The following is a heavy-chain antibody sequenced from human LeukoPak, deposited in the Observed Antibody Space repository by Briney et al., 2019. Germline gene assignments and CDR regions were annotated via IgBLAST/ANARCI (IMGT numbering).Heavy chain of an antibody. CDR1: GGSISSYY. J-gene: IGHJ4*02. D-gene: IGHD2-2*01. CDR2: IHYSGSS. CDR3: ARERVGCSSTSCQEYYFDY. V-gene: IGHV4-59*12. Sequence: SETLSLTCTVSGGSISSYYWNWIRQPPGKGLEWIGYIHYSGSSTYNPSLKSRVTISVDTSKNQFSLKLSSVTAADTAVYYCARERVGCSSTSCQEYYFDYWGQGTLVTVSP.